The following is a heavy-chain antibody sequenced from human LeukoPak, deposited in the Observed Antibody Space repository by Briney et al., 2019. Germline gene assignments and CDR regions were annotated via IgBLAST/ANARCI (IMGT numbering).Heavy chain of an antibody. Sequence: EGSLRLSCAASGFTFSSYAMSWVRQAPGKGLEWVSAISGSGGSTYYADSVKGRFTISRDNSKNTLYLQMNSLRAEDTAVYYCAKREELRYFHYWGQGTLVTVSS. CDR2: ISGSGGST. D-gene: IGHD3-9*01. J-gene: IGHJ4*02. CDR3: AKREELRYFHY. CDR1: GFTFSSYA. V-gene: IGHV3-23*01.